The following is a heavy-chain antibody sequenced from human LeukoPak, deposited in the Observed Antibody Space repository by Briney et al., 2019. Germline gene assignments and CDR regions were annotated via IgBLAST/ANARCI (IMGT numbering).Heavy chain of an antibody. D-gene: IGHD3-3*01. J-gene: IGHJ6*03. CDR3: ARESYDFWSGHYYYYMDV. V-gene: IGHV3-7*01. Sequence: PGGSLRLSCAASGFTFSNSWMAWVRQAPGKGLEWVANIQQDGSLKYYVDSVKGRFTISRDNAKNSLYLQMNSLRAEDTAVYYCARESYDFWSGHYYYYMDVWGKGTTVTVSS. CDR1: GFTFSNSW. CDR2: IQQDGSLK.